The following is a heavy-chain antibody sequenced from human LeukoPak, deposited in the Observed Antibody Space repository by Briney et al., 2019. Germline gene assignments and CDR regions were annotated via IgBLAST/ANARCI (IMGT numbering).Heavy chain of an antibody. J-gene: IGHJ3*02. CDR2: ISTYNGNT. CDR1: GYTFSSYG. CDR3: ARDLLGGGKPETAFDI. Sequence: GASVKVSCKASGYTFSSYGITWVRQAPGQGLEWLGWISTYNGNTNYAQKLQGGVTMTLDTSTTTAYLEMRSLRSDDTAVYFCARDLLGGGKPETAFDIWGQGTMVTVSS. V-gene: IGHV1-18*01. D-gene: IGHD4-23*01.